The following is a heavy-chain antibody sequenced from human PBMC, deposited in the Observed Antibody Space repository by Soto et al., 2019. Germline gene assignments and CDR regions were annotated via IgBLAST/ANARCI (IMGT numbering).Heavy chain of an antibody. Sequence: ESVGGLVQPGRSLRLSCAASGFTFDDYAMHWVRQAPGKGLEWVSGISWNSGSIGYADSVKGRFTISRDNAKNSLYLQMNSLRAEDTALYYCAKEGDDTAMAYYYYGVDVWGQGTTVTVSS. CDR3: AKEGDDTAMAYYYYGVDV. V-gene: IGHV3-9*01. CDR1: GFTFDDYA. CDR2: ISWNSGSI. J-gene: IGHJ6*02. D-gene: IGHD5-18*01.